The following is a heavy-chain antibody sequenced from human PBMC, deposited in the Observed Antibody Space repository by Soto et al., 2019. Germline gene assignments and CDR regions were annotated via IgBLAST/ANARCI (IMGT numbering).Heavy chain of an antibody. CDR2: ISYDGSNK. V-gene: IGHV3-30*18. CDR1: GFTFSSYG. CDR3: AKGTGIFDY. J-gene: IGHJ4*02. D-gene: IGHD1-1*01. Sequence: PGGSLRLSCAASGFTFSSYGMHWVRQAPGKGLEWVAVISYDGSNKYYADSVKGRFTISRDNSKNTLYLQMNSLRAEDTAVYYCAKGTGIFDYWGQGTLVNVS.